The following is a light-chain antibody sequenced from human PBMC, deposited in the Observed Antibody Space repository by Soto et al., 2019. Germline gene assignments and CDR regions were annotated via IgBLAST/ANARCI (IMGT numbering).Light chain of an antibody. CDR2: GAS. Sequence: EIVMTQSPATLSVSPGERATLSCRASQSVSSNLAWYQQKPGQAPRLLIYGASTRATGIPARFSGSGSGTEFTLAVISVQSEDFAVYYGQQYHNWRPRGTFGQGTKVEIK. J-gene: IGKJ1*01. CDR1: QSVSSN. V-gene: IGKV3-15*01. CDR3: QQYHNWRPRGT.